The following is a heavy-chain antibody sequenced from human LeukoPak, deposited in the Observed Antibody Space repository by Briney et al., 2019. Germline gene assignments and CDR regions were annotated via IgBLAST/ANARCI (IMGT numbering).Heavy chain of an antibody. CDR3: AGIGGLDY. V-gene: IGHV3-48*03. CDR1: GFTFSTYE. J-gene: IGHJ4*02. D-gene: IGHD3-16*01. CDR2: INTNGRVM. Sequence: SGGSLRLSCAASGFTFSTYEMNWVRQAPGKGPGWISYINTNGRVMYYADSVKGRFTISRDNAKNSLYLQMNSLRGEDTAVYYCAGIGGLDYWGQGTLVTVSS.